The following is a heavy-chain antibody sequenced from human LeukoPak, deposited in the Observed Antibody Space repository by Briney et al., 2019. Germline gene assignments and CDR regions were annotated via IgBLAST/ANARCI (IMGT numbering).Heavy chain of an antibody. V-gene: IGHV3-30-3*02. CDR1: GFTFSSYG. J-gene: IGHJ4*02. D-gene: IGHD4-17*01. CDR2: ISYDGSNK. CDR3: AKRGDYESG. Sequence: GRSLRLSCAASGFTFSSYGMHWVRQAPGKGLEWVAVISYDGSNKYYADSVKGRFTISRDNSKNTLYLQMNSLRAEDTAVYYCAKRGDYESGWGQGTLVTVSS.